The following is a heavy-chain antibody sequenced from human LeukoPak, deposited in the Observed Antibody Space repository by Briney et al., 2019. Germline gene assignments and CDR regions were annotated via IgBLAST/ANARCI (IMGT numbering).Heavy chain of an antibody. D-gene: IGHD1-26*01. Sequence: SETLSLTCTVSGGSISSYHWSWIRQPPGKGLQWIGFIYSSGSTNYNPSLKSRVTISLDTSKNQFSLRVSSVTSADTAVYYCARGGSGTYYHYWGQGTLVTVSS. CDR3: ARGGSGTYYHY. V-gene: IGHV4-59*01. CDR1: GGSISSYH. J-gene: IGHJ4*02. CDR2: IYSSGST.